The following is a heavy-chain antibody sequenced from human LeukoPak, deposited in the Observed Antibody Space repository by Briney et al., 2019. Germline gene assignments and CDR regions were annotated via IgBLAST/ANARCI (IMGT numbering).Heavy chain of an antibody. D-gene: IGHD3-3*01. CDR3: ARSPYYDFWSGYYKGQFDY. J-gene: IGHJ4*02. V-gene: IGHV4-34*01. CDR2: INHSGST. Sequence: GSLRLSCTASGFTFGDYAMSWVRQAPGKGLEWIGEINHSGSTNYNPSLKSRVTISVDTSKNQFSLKLSSVTAADTAVYYCARSPYYDFWSGYYKGQFDYWGQGTLVTVSS. CDR1: GFTFGDYA.